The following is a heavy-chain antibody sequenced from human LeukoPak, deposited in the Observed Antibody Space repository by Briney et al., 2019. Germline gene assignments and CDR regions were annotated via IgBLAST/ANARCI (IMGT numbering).Heavy chain of an antibody. V-gene: IGHV1-2*02. CDR1: GYXFTGHY. J-gene: IGHJ6*02. D-gene: IGHD6-19*01. CDR2: INPNSGGT. Sequence: GASVKVSCKSSGYXFTGHYLQWVRQAPGQGLEWMGWINPNSGGTQYAQRFQGRVTITRETSISTAYMELRSLRSDDTAVYYCATDRLGLSSPGYYYYGMDVWGQGTTVTVSS. CDR3: ATDRLGLSSPGYYYYGMDV.